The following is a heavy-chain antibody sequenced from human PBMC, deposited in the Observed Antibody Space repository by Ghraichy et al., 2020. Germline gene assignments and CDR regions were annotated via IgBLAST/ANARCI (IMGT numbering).Heavy chain of an antibody. V-gene: IGHV6-1*01. D-gene: IGHD3-22*01. J-gene: IGHJ3*02. Sequence: LRLSCAISGDSVSSNSAAWNWIRQSPSRGLEWLGRTYYRSKWYNDYAVSVKSRVAINPDTSKNQFSLQLNSVTPEDTAVYYCARTMIVVVMNDAFDIWGQGTMVTVSS. CDR3: ARTMIVVVMNDAFDI. CDR2: TYYRSKWYN. CDR1: GDSVSSNSAA.